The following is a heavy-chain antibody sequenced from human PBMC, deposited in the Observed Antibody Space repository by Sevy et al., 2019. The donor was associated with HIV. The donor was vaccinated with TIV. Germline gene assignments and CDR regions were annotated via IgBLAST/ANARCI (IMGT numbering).Heavy chain of an antibody. CDR3: ARDRWELLYYYGMDV. J-gene: IGHJ6*02. Sequence: GGSLRLSCAASGFTVSSNYMSWVRQAPGKGLEWVSVIYSGGSTYYADSVKGRFTISRDNSKNTLYLQMKSLRAEDTAVYYCARDRWELLYYYGMDVWGQGTTVTVSS. D-gene: IGHD1-26*01. CDR2: IYSGGST. V-gene: IGHV3-53*01. CDR1: GFTVSSNY.